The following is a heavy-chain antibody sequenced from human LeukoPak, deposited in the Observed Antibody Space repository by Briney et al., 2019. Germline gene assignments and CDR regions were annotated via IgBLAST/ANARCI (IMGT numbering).Heavy chain of an antibody. CDR2: ISGSGGSI. CDR3: AKGGDGYNYYFDY. V-gene: IGHV3-23*01. Sequence: PGGSLRLSCTASGFTFSDYAMSWVRQAPGKGLERVSGISGSGGSIRYADSVKGRFIISRDNSKNTLYLQMNSLRAEDAAVYYCAKGGDGYNYYFDYWGQETLVTVPS. D-gene: IGHD5-24*01. J-gene: IGHJ4*02. CDR1: GFTFSDYA.